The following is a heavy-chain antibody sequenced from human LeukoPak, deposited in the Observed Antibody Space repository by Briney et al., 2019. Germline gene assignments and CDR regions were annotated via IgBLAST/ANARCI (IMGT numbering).Heavy chain of an antibody. Sequence: PGGSLRLSCAASGFTFSDHYMDWVRQAPGKGLEWVGRTRNKANSYTTEYAASVKGRFTISRDDSKNSLYLQMNSPKTEDTAVYYCARGGGYSGYDVYYFDYWGQGTLVTVSS. D-gene: IGHD5-12*01. CDR3: ARGGGYSGYDVYYFDY. CDR1: GFTFSDHY. CDR2: TRNKANSYTT. J-gene: IGHJ4*02. V-gene: IGHV3-72*01.